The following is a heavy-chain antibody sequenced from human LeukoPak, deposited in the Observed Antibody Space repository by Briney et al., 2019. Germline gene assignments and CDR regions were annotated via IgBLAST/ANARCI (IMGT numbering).Heavy chain of an antibody. Sequence: PGGSLRLSCAASGFTFSSYAMSWVHQAPGKGLEWVSGLTGSGGNTYYADSVMGRFTISRDNSKNTLSLQMNSLRAEDAAVYYCVKFRGIQHYNYHMDVWGKGTTVTVSS. CDR3: VKFRGIQHYNYHMDV. CDR2: LTGSGGNT. CDR1: GFTFSSYA. J-gene: IGHJ6*03. V-gene: IGHV3-23*01. D-gene: IGHD3-10*01.